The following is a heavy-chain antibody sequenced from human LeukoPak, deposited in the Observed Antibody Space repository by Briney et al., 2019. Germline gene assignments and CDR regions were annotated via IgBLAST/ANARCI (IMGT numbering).Heavy chain of an antibody. Sequence: GGSLRLSCTASGFTFNSYGMNWVRQPPGKGLQWVSYISRDSDTIYYADSVKGRFSISRENSRDTLYLQMNSLRAADTALYYCAKGGSYGDYAFDFWGQGTLVTVSS. J-gene: IGHJ4*02. D-gene: IGHD4-17*01. CDR2: ISRDSDTI. CDR1: GFTFNSYG. CDR3: AKGGSYGDYAFDF. V-gene: IGHV3-48*01.